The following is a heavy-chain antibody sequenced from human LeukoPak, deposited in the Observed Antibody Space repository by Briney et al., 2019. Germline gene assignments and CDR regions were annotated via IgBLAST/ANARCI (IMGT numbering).Heavy chain of an antibody. CDR1: GGSFSGYH. V-gene: IGHV4-34*01. CDR3: ARGRHDITMIVVVMTSVSYYLDV. J-gene: IGHJ6*03. D-gene: IGHD3-22*01. CDR2: INPSGST. Sequence: SETLSLTCAVYGGSFSGYHWTWIRESPGKGLEWIGDINPSGSTYYNPSLKSRLTISVDTSKNQFSLKLRSVTAADTAVYYCARGRHDITMIVVVMTSVSYYLDVWGKGTTVTVS.